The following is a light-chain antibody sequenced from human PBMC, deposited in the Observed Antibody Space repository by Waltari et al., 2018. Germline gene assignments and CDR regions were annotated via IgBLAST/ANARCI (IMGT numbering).Light chain of an antibody. Sequence: DIVMTQSPDSLAVSPGERATINCKSSQSVLYSSNNKNYLAWYQQKVGQPPKLLIYWASTRESGVPDRFSGSGSGTDFTLTISSLQAEDVAVYYCQQYYDGPWTFGQGTKVEIK. J-gene: IGKJ1*01. CDR1: QSVLYSSNNKNY. CDR3: QQYYDGPWT. CDR2: WAS. V-gene: IGKV4-1*01.